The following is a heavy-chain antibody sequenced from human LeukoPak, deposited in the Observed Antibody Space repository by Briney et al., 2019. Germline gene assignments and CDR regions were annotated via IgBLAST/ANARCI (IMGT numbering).Heavy chain of an antibody. CDR3: ARRSSPPEDY. CDR2: ISSSSTI. CDR1: GFTFSSYR. J-gene: IGHJ4*02. V-gene: IGHV3-48*01. D-gene: IGHD6-6*01. Sequence: GGSLRLSCAASGFTFSSYRMNWVRQAPGKGLEWVSYISSSSTIYYADSVKGRFTISRDNAKNSLYLQMNSLRAEDTAVYYCARRSSPPEDYWGQGTLVTVSS.